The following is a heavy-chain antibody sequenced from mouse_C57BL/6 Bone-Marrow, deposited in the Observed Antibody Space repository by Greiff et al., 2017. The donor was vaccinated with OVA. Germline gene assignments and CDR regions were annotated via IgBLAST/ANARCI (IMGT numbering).Heavy chain of an antibody. CDR2: IYPRSGNT. J-gene: IGHJ2*01. CDR1: GYTFTSYG. Sequence: VHLVESGAELARPGASVKLSCKASGYTFTSYGISWVKQRTGQGLEWIGEIYPRSGNTYYNAKFKGKATLTADKSSSAAYMELRSLTSEDSAVYFCARSRITTVVALPPDYWGQGTTLTVSS. CDR3: ARSRITTVVALPPDY. V-gene: IGHV1-81*01. D-gene: IGHD1-1*01.